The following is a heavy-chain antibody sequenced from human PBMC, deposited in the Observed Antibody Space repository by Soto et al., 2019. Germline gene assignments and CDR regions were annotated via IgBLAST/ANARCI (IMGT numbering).Heavy chain of an antibody. CDR1: GYTFTSYD. D-gene: IGHD2-21*02. Sequence: GASVKVSCKASGYTFTSYDINWVRQATGQGLEWMGWMNPNSGGTNYAQKFQGWVTMTRDTSISTAYMELSRLRSDDTAVYYCARNCGGDCYLHDAFDIWGQGTMVTVSS. V-gene: IGHV1-2*04. CDR2: MNPNSGGT. J-gene: IGHJ3*02. CDR3: ARNCGGDCYLHDAFDI.